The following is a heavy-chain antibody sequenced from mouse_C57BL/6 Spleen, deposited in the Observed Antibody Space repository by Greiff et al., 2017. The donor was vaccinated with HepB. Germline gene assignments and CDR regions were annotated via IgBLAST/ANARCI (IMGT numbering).Heavy chain of an antibody. CDR3: ARDTTVVARFDY. CDR2: IDPSDSYT. V-gene: IGHV1-50*01. D-gene: IGHD1-1*01. J-gene: IGHJ2*01. Sequence: QVQLKQPGAELVKPGASVKLSCKASGYTFTSYWMQWVKQRPGQGLEWIGEIDPSDSYTNYNQKFKGKATLTVDTSSSTAYMQLSSLTSEDSAVYYCARDTTVVARFDYWGQGTTLTVSS. CDR1: GYTFTSYW.